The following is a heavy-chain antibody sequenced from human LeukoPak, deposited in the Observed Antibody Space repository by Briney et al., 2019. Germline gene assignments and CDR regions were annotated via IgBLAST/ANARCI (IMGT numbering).Heavy chain of an antibody. D-gene: IGHD2-15*01. CDR2: ISSSSSYI. CDR3: AREDVVVAAMLYYYYGTDV. J-gene: IGHJ6*02. V-gene: IGHV3-21*01. CDR1: GFTFSSYS. Sequence: GGSLRLSCAASGFTFSSYSMNWVRQAPGKGLEWVSSISSSSSYIYYADSVKGRFTISRDNAKNSLYLQMNSLRAEDTAVYYCAREDVVVAAMLYYYYGTDVWGQGTTVTVSS.